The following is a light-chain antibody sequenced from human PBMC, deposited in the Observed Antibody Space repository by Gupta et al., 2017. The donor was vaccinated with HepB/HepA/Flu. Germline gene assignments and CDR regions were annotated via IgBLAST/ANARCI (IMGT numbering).Light chain of an antibody. CDR2: AAS. Sequence: DIQLTQSPSFLSASVGDRVTITCRARQDINSYLIWYQQKPGKAPNLLIYAASTLQGGVPSRFSGSGSGTEFTLTINSLQPEDFATYYCQHGNSSPITFGQGTLMDIK. J-gene: IGKJ5*01. CDR1: QDINSY. CDR3: QHGNSSPIT. V-gene: IGKV1-9*01.